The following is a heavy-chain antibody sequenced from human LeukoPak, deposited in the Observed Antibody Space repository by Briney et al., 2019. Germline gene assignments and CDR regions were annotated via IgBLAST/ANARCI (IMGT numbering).Heavy chain of an antibody. J-gene: IGHJ4*02. V-gene: IGHV3-33*06. CDR3: AKASPSPGYYFDY. Sequence: PGRSLRLSCAASGFTFSSYGMHWVRQAPGKGLEWVAVIWYDGSNKYYADSVKGRFTISRDNSKNTLYLQMNSRRAEDTAVYYCAKASPSPGYYFDYWGQGTLVTVSS. D-gene: IGHD1-14*01. CDR1: GFTFSSYG. CDR2: IWYDGSNK.